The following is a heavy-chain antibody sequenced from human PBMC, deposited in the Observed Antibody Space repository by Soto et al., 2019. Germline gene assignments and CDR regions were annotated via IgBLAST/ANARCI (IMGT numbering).Heavy chain of an antibody. J-gene: IGHJ5*02. Sequence: PGESLKISCKSSGYSFTSYWIGWVRQMPGKGLEWMGIIYPGDSDTRYSPSFQGQVTISADKSISTAYLQWSSLKASDTAMYYCARGGPLRARREDWYDPWGEGTLVTLSS. CDR2: IYPGDSDT. CDR3: ARGGPLRARREDWYDP. CDR1: GYSFTSYW. V-gene: IGHV5-51*01. D-gene: IGHD6-6*01.